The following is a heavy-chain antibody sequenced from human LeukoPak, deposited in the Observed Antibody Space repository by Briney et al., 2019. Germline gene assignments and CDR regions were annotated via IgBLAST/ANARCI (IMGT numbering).Heavy chain of an antibody. Sequence: SETLSLTCTVSGGSISSYYWSWIRQPPGKGLEWIGYIYYSGSTNYNPSLKSRVTISVDTSKNQFSLKLSSVTAADTAVYYCARVGGSSGWYLYYYYGMDVWGHGTTVTVSS. CDR3: ARVGGSSGWYLYYYYGMDV. CDR1: GGSISSYY. D-gene: IGHD6-19*01. V-gene: IGHV4-59*01. J-gene: IGHJ6*02. CDR2: IYYSGST.